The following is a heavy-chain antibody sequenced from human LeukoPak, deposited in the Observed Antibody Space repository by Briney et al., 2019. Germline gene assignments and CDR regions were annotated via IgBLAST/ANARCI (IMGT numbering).Heavy chain of an antibody. Sequence: PGGSLRLSCAAHEFGFSSSTMSWVRQAAGKGLEWVAKMKEDGSDEEYVDAVKGRFTISRDNAKNSLYLHMNSLRPEDTAVYFCVVGGAGGGYFPNWGQGSLVIVSS. J-gene: IGHJ1*01. CDR2: MKEDGSDE. CDR1: EFGFSSST. V-gene: IGHV3-7*01. D-gene: IGHD3-16*01. CDR3: VVGGAGGGYFPN.